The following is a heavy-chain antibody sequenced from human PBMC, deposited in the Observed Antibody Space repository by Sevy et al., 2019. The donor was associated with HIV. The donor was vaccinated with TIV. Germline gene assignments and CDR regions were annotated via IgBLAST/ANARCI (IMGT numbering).Heavy chain of an antibody. Sequence: SETLSLTCAVYSGSFSGYYWSWIRQPPEKGLEWIGEINHSGSTNYNPSLKSRVTISVDTSKNQFSLKLSSVTAADTAVYYCARVASSSPDYWGQGTLVTVSS. V-gene: IGHV4-34*01. CDR3: ARVASSSPDY. CDR2: INHSGST. J-gene: IGHJ4*02. D-gene: IGHD6-6*01. CDR1: SGSFSGYY.